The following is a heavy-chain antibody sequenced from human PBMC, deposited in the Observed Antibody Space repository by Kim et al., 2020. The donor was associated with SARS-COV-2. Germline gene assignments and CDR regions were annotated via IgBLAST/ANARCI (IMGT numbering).Heavy chain of an antibody. Sequence: RGSLRLSCAASGFTFTNYWPHWVRQVPGKGLVWVAGIDNDGTNTFYADSVKGRFTISRDNAKNAVYLHMLSLRTEDTAVYYCTTAFEYWGQGTLVTVSS. CDR1: GFTFTNYW. CDR2: IDNDGTNT. CDR3: TTAFEY. V-gene: IGHV3-74*01. J-gene: IGHJ4*01.